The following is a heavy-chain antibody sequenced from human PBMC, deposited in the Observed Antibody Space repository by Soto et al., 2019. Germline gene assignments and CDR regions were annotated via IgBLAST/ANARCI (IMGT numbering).Heavy chain of an antibody. V-gene: IGHV1-69*13. D-gene: IGHD3-3*01. CDR1: GGTFSSYA. CDR3: ARGIYYDLWSGSPDAYYYYGMDV. J-gene: IGHJ6*02. CDR2: IIPIFGTA. Sequence: GASVKVSCKASGGTFSSYAISWVRQAPGQGLEWMGGIIPIFGTANYAQKFQGRVTITADESTSTAYMELSSLRSEDTAVYYCARGIYYDLWSGSPDAYYYYGMDVWGQGTTVTVSS.